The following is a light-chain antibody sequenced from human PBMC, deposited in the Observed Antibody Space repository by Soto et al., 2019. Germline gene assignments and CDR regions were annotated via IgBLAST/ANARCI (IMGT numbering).Light chain of an antibody. V-gene: IGKV3-20*01. Sequence: EIVLTQSPGTLSLSPGERATLSCRASQSVSTSYLAWYQQKPGQAPRLLIYGASSRATGIPDRFSGSGSGTDVPVTISRLEPEDFAVEYCQPYGRPVYTFAQGPKLQIK. CDR3: QPYGRPVYT. CDR2: GAS. CDR1: QSVSTSY. J-gene: IGKJ2*01.